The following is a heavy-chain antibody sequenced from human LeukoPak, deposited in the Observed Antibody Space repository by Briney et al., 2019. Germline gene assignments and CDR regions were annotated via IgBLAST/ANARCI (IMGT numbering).Heavy chain of an antibody. Sequence: GASVKVSCKALGYTFTSYYMHWVRQAPGQGLEWMGLINPSGSSTSYAQKFQGRLSLTRDMSTSTDYMELSSLRSEDTAVYYCARDNSVGDTAWWFDPWGQGTLVTVSS. V-gene: IGHV1-46*01. CDR1: GYTFTSYY. J-gene: IGHJ5*02. CDR3: ARDNSVGDTAWWFDP. D-gene: IGHD1-26*01. CDR2: INPSGSST.